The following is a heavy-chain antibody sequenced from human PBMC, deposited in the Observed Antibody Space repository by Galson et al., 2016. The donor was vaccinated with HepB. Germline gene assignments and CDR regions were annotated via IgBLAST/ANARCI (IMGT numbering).Heavy chain of an antibody. Sequence: SETLSLTCAVYGGPFIGYSWSWIRQPPGKGLEWIGEINHSGFTNYNPSLKSRVTISVDSSKNQFSLKLSSVTAADTAVYYCARGGGIEPPDYYYYALDVWGQGTTVTVSS. J-gene: IGHJ6*02. CDR2: INHSGFT. CDR3: ARGGGIEPPDYYYYALDV. D-gene: IGHD1-14*01. V-gene: IGHV4-34*01. CDR1: GGPFIGYS.